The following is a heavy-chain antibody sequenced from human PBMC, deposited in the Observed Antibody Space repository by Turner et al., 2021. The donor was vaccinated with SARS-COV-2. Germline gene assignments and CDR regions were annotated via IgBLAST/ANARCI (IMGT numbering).Heavy chain of an antibody. CDR1: GFTFDDYT. J-gene: IGHJ4*02. V-gene: IGHV3-43*01. D-gene: IGHD6-19*01. CDR3: AKEDSSGWPSHYYFDY. Sequence: EVQLVESGGVVVQPGGSLRLSCAASGFTFDDYTMHWVRQAPGKGLEWVSLISWDGGSTDYADSVKGRFTISRDSSKDSLYLQMNSLRIEDTALYYCAKEDSSGWPSHYYFDYWGQGTLVTVSS. CDR2: ISWDGGST.